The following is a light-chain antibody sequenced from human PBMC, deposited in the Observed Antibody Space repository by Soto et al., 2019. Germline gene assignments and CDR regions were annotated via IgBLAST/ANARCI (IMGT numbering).Light chain of an antibody. Sequence: QSVVTQPASVSGSPGQSMTISCTGTSGNIGNFNFVSWYQQHPGKAPKLMIYEVSNRPSGVSDRFSGSKSGNTASLTISGLQAEDEADYYCSSYITTNSRVFGTGTKVTVL. V-gene: IGLV2-14*01. CDR1: SGNIGNFNF. CDR2: EVS. J-gene: IGLJ1*01. CDR3: SSYITTNSRV.